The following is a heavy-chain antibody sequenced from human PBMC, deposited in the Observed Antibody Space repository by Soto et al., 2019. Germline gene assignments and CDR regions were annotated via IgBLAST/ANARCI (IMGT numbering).Heavy chain of an antibody. CDR3: ATLPPRIVVVVLPIPT. V-gene: IGHV4-4*02. J-gene: IGHJ4*02. D-gene: IGHD2-15*01. CDR1: GASISSANW. Sequence: QVQLQESGPRLVKPSGTLSLTCAVSGASISSANWWTWVRQPPGKGLEWIGEIYHTGSTKYNPPLKSRVTISLDKSNTPSSLTLSSVTAADTAVFYCATLPPRIVVVVLPIPTWGQGTLVTVSS. CDR2: IYHTGST.